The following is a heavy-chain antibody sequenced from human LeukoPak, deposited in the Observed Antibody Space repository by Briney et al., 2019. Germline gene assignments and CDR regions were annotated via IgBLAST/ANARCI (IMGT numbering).Heavy chain of an antibody. V-gene: IGHV5-51*01. D-gene: IGHD2-2*01. CDR1: GYSFVTYW. J-gene: IGHJ6*04. CDR3: ARPRVTAAMGAMDV. CDR2: IYPGDSDT. Sequence: GESLKISCKISGYSFVTYWSAWVRQMPGKGLEWMGMIYPGDSDTRYSPSFQGQVTISADKSISTAYLQWSSLKASDTAMYYCARPRVTAAMGAMDVWGKGTTVTVSS.